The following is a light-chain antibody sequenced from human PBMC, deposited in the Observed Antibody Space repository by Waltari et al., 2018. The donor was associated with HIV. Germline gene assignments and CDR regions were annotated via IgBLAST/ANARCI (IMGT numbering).Light chain of an antibody. CDR2: DDS. CDR1: TNINTG. J-gene: IGLJ3*02. Sequence: SYVLTQPPSVSVAPGQTARIPCGGDTNINTGGHWYQHKPGQAPVLVVYDDSDRPSGIPDRFSGFNSENTATLTITRVEVGDEADYYCQVWGSDNDHPVFGGGTKVTVL. CDR3: QVWGSDNDHPV. V-gene: IGLV3-21*02.